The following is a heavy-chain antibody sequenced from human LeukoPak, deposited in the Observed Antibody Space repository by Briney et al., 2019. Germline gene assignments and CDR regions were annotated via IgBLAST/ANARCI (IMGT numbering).Heavy chain of an antibody. V-gene: IGHV3-33*06. J-gene: IGHJ4*02. CDR1: GFTFSSYG. CDR2: IWYDGGNK. CDR3: AKGGSSFDY. D-gene: IGHD6-13*01. Sequence: PGRSLRLSCAASGFTFSSYGMHWFRQAPGKGLEWVAVIWYDGGNKYYADSVKGRFTISRDNSKNTLYLQMNSLRAEDTAVYYCAKGGSSFDYWGQGTLVTVSS.